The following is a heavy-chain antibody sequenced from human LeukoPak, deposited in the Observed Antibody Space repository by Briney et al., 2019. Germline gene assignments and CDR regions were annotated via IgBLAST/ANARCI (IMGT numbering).Heavy chain of an antibody. Sequence: SETLSLTCTVSGGSISSSSYYWGWIRQPPGKGLEWIGSIYYSGSTYYNPSLKSRVTISVDTSKNQFSLKLSSVTAADTAVYYCARLPDSSGWYGGRYYYYYMDVWDKGTTVTVSS. CDR3: ARLPDSSGWYGGRYYYYYMDV. CDR2: IYYSGST. J-gene: IGHJ6*03. D-gene: IGHD6-19*01. V-gene: IGHV4-39*07. CDR1: GGSISSSSYY.